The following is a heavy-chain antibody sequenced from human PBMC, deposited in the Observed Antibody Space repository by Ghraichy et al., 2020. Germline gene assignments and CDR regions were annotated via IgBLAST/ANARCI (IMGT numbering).Heavy chain of an antibody. CDR2: INPIGAT. D-gene: IGHD3-16*01. J-gene: IGHJ4*02. CDR1: GYTFTAYY. CDR3: ARIAITSGTNY. V-gene: IGHV1-2*02. Sequence: ASVKVSCKASGYTFTAYYMHWVRQAPGQGLKWMGWINPIGATYYAQKFQGGSTLTRGTSIRTAYMELGSLGYDDTAVYYCARIAITSGTNYWGQGTLVTVSS.